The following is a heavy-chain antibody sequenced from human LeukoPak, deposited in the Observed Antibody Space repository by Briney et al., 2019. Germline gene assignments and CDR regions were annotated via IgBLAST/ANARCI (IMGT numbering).Heavy chain of an antibody. CDR2: IYTSGST. V-gene: IGHV4-4*07. Sequence: PSETLSLTCTVSGGPISSYYWSWIRQPAGKGLEWIGRIYTSGSTNYNPSLKSRVTMSVDTSKNQFSLKLSSVTAADTAVYYCARGKVASYAYYYYMDVWGKGTTVTVSS. J-gene: IGHJ6*03. CDR3: ARGKVASYAYYYYMDV. CDR1: GGPISSYY.